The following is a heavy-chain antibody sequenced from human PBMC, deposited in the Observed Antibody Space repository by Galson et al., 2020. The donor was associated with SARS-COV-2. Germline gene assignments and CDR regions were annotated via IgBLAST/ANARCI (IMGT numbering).Heavy chain of an antibody. V-gene: IGHV3-30*04. J-gene: IGHJ4*02. CDR1: GFTFSDYA. CDR2: ISYDGRNK. CDR3: ARDLYNPVAVAAGWGFDY. Sequence: GGSLRLSCEASGFTFSDYAMNWVRQAPGKGLEWVAIISYDGRNKHFAASVRGRFTVSRDNSKNTVFLQMNSLGLEDTALYYCARDLYNPVAVAAGWGFDYWGQGTLVTVSS. D-gene: IGHD2-21*02.